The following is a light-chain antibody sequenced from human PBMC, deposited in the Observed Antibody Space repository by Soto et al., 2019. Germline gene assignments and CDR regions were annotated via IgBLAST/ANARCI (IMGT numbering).Light chain of an antibody. CDR1: QNIDNY. CDR2: DTS. V-gene: IGKV3-11*01. J-gene: IGKJ4*01. CDR3: QQRSSLPLT. Sequence: IVRTQSPATMSLSPWDRSTLSGRASQNIDNYLAWYQQKPGQAPRLLIYDTSNRATGIPARFSGSGSGTDFTLTISSLESEDFAVYYCQQRSSLPLTFGGGTKVEIK.